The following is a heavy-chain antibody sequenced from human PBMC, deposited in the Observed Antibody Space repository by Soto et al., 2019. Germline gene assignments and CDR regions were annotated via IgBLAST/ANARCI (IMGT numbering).Heavy chain of an antibody. V-gene: IGHV3-30-3*01. Sequence: QVQLVESGGGVVQPGRSLRLSCAASGFTFSSYALHWVRQAPGKGLEWVAVISSDVNYTYYADSVKGRFIISRDNSKNALYPQINSLRAEDTDVYYCGRQKKRGVWLFDFWGEGTLVTVSS. J-gene: IGHJ4*02. D-gene: IGHD5-12*01. CDR3: GRQKKRGVWLFDF. CDR1: GFTFSSYA. CDR2: ISSDVNYT.